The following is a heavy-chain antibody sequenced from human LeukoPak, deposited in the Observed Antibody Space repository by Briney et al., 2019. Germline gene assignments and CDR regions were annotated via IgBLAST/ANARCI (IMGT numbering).Heavy chain of an antibody. D-gene: IGHD6-19*01. CDR3: ARAYSSGWYQDLGYFNY. Sequence: SETLSLTCTVSSGSISSYYWSWIRQPPGKGLEWIGYIYYSGSTNYNPSLKSRVTISVDTSKNQFSLKLSSVTAADTAVYYCARAYSSGWYQDLGYFNYWGQGTLVTVSS. CDR1: SGSISSYY. J-gene: IGHJ4*02. V-gene: IGHV4-59*12. CDR2: IYYSGST.